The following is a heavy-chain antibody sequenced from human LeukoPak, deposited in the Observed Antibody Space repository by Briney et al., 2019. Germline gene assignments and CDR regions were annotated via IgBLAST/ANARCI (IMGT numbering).Heavy chain of an antibody. CDR1: GSTFSSYA. D-gene: IGHD2-21*01. CDR3: ARPGCGGNCYYRMDV. V-gene: IGHV3-23*01. CDR2: VSCDITRT. Sequence: PGGSLRLSCAASGSTFSSYAMTWVRQAPGKGLEWISAVSCDITRTFYADSVKGQFAISRDNSRNTLFLQMNSLRADDTAVYYCARPGCGGNCYYRMDVWGKGTTVTVSS. J-gene: IGHJ6*04.